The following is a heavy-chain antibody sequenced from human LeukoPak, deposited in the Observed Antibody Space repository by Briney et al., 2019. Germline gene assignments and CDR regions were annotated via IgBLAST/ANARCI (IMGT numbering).Heavy chain of an antibody. CDR1: GGTFSSYA. CDR2: IIPILGIA. J-gene: IGHJ6*02. CDR3: ARETIFGVFPDYGMDV. Sequence: SVKVSCKASGGTFSSYAISWVRQAPGQGLEWMGRIIPILGIANYAQKFQGRVTITADKSTSTAYMELSSLRSEDTAVYYCARETIFGVFPDYGMDVWGQGTTVTVSS. D-gene: IGHD3-3*01. V-gene: IGHV1-69*04.